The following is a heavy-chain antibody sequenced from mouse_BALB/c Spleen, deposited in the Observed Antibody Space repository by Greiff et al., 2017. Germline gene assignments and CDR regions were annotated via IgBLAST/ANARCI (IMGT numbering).Heavy chain of an antibody. CDR2: ISSGGSYT. CDR1: GFTFSSYG. Sequence: EVQGVESGGDLVKPGGSLKLSCAASGFTFSSYGMSWVRQTPDKRLEWVATISSGGSYTYYPDSVKGRFTISRDNAKNTLYLQMSSLKSEDTAMYYCARHTSTGGRAMDYWGQGTSVTVSS. D-gene: IGHD4-1*02. J-gene: IGHJ4*01. V-gene: IGHV5-6*01. CDR3: ARHTSTGGRAMDY.